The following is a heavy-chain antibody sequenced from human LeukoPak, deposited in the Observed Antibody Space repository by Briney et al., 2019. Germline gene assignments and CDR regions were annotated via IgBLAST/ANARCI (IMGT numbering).Heavy chain of an antibody. D-gene: IGHD6-6*01. J-gene: IGHJ4*02. CDR2: INHSGST. CDR3: ARVWGYSSSAYYFDY. CDR1: GGSFSGYY. Sequence: PSETLSLTCAVYGGSFSGYYWSWIRQPPGKGLEWIGEINHSGSTNYNPSLKSRVTISVDTSKNQSSLKLSSVTAADTAVYYCARVWGYSSSAYYFDYWGQGTLVTVSS. V-gene: IGHV4-34*01.